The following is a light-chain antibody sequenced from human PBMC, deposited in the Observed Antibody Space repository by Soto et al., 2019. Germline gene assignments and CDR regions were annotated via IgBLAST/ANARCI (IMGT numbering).Light chain of an antibody. V-gene: IGKV1-5*03. Sequence: DIQMTQSPSSLSASVGDRVTITCQASQPISSWLAWYQQKSGEAPKLLIYKVSTLEGGVPSRFSGGGSGTDFTLTISSLQPDDFATYYCQQYYSHSLTFGEGTKVDIK. CDR2: KVS. J-gene: IGKJ4*02. CDR1: QPISSW. CDR3: QQYYSHSLT.